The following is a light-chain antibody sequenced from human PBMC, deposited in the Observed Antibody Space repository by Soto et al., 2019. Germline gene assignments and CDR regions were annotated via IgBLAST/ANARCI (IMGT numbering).Light chain of an antibody. CDR1: SSNIGAGYD. J-gene: IGLJ2*01. CDR3: QSYDSSLSGVV. Sequence: QSVLTQPPSVSGAPGQRVTISCTGRSSNIGAGYDVHWYQQLPGTATKILIYGNSNRPSGVPDRFSGSKSGTSASLAITGLQAEDEADYYCQSYDSSLSGVVFGGGTKVIVL. CDR2: GNS. V-gene: IGLV1-40*01.